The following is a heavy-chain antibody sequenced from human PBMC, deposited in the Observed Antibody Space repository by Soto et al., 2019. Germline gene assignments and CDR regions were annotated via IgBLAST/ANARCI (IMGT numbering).Heavy chain of an antibody. CDR3: ARDLGEGGYDILTGYFFPNYYYYYGMDV. J-gene: IGHJ6*02. V-gene: IGHV1-18*04. CDR1: GYTFTSYG. CDR2: ISAYNGNT. Sequence: QVQLVQSGAEVKKPGASVKVSCKASGYTFTSYGISWVRQAPGQGLEWMGWISAYNGNTNYAQKLQGRVTMTTDTSTSTAYMELRSLRSDDTAVYYCARDLGEGGYDILTGYFFPNYYYYYGMDVWGQGTTVTVSS. D-gene: IGHD3-9*01.